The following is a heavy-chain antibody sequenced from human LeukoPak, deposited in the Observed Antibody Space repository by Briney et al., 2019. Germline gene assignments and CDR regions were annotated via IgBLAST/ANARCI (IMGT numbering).Heavy chain of an antibody. J-gene: IGHJ3*02. V-gene: IGHV4-30-2*01. CDR2: IYHSGST. CDR3: ARAFYDSSGYYHDAFDI. Sequence: SQTLSLTCAVSGGSVSSGGYSWSWIRQPPGTGLEWIGYIYHSGSTYYNPSLKSRVTISVDRSKNQFSLKLSSVTAADTAVYYCARAFYDSSGYYHDAFDIWGQGTMVTVSS. D-gene: IGHD3-22*01. CDR1: GGSVSSGGYS.